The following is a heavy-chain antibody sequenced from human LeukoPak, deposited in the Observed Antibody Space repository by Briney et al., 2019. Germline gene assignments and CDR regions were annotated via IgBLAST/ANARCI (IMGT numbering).Heavy chain of an antibody. CDR3: ARKQWAYHYDSSGYPNFDY. V-gene: IGHV3-20*04. CDR1: GFTFDDYG. J-gene: IGHJ4*02. Sequence: PGGSLRLSCAASGFTFDDYGMSWVRQAPGKGLEWVSGINWNGGSTGYADSVKGRFTISRDNAKNSLYLQMNSLRAEDTALYYCARKQWAYHYDSSGYPNFDYWGQGTLVTVSS. CDR2: INWNGGST. D-gene: IGHD3-22*01.